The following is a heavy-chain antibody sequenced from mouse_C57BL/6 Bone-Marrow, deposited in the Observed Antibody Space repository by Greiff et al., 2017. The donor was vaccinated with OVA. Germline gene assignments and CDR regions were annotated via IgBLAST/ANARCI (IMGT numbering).Heavy chain of an antibody. CDR3: ARGPYGSSSYWYFDV. D-gene: IGHD1-1*01. Sequence: ESGPGLVKPSQSLSLTCSVTGYSITSGYYWNWIRQFPGNKLEWMGYISYDGSNNYNPSLKNRISITRDTSKNQFFLKLNSVTTEDTATYYCARGPYGSSSYWYFDVWGTGTTVTVSS. J-gene: IGHJ1*03. CDR1: GYSITSGYY. V-gene: IGHV3-6*01. CDR2: ISYDGSN.